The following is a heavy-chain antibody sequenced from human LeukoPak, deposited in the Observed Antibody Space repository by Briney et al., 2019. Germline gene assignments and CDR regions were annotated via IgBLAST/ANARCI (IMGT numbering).Heavy chain of an antibody. Sequence: SETLSLTCGVYGGSFSGYYWTWIRQSPGMGLEWIGEIIHSGRTNYNPSLKSRVTMSVDTSKNQFSLKLSSVTAADTAVYYCARVIQTSGNYDSAAFDIWGQGTMVTVSS. CDR3: ARVIQTSGNYDSAAFDI. CDR1: GGSFSGYY. CDR2: IIHSGRT. J-gene: IGHJ3*02. V-gene: IGHV4-34*10. D-gene: IGHD3-3*01.